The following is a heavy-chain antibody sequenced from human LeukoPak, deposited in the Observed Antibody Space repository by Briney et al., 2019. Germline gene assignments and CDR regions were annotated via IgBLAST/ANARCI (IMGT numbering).Heavy chain of an antibody. CDR2: IYYSGST. CDR3: ASYMTTVTAQGWFDP. Sequence: SETLSLTCTVSGGSISSYYWSWIRQPPGKGLEWIGSIYYSGSTYYNPSLKSRVTISVDTSKNQFSLKLSSVTAADTAVYYCASYMTTVTAQGWFDPWGQGTLVTVSS. J-gene: IGHJ5*02. V-gene: IGHV4-59*01. CDR1: GGSISSYY. D-gene: IGHD4-17*01.